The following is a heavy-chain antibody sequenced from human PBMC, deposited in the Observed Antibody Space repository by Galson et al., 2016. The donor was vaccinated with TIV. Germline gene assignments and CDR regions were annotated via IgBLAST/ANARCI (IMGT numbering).Heavy chain of an antibody. V-gene: IGHV1-69*13. Sequence: SVKVSCKASGGSFGSYVFNWVRQAPGQGLEWMGNIIPLFGSANYEHKFQGRVTITADESTSTDYMELSRLRSDDTAIYYCATDRNTAMDTYYYYYGVDVWGQGTTVTVSS. D-gene: IGHD5-18*01. CDR1: GGSFGSYV. J-gene: IGHJ6*02. CDR3: ATDRNTAMDTYYYYYGVDV. CDR2: IIPLFGSA.